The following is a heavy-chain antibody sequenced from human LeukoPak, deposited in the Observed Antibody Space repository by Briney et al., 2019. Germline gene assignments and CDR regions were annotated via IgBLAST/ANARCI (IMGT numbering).Heavy chain of an antibody. Sequence: SETLSLTCAVYGGSFSGYYWSWIRQPPGKGLEWIAEINHSGSANYNPSLKSRVTLSIDKSKNQFSLNLNSVTAADTAVYYCARARRDSGYYKVDYWGQGTLVTVSS. V-gene: IGHV4-34*01. J-gene: IGHJ4*02. CDR3: ARARRDSGYYKVDY. CDR2: INHSGSA. CDR1: GGSFSGYY. D-gene: IGHD3-3*01.